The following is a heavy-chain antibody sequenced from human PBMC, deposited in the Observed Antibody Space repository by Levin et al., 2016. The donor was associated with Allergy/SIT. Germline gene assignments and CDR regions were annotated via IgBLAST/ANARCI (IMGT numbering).Heavy chain of an antibody. V-gene: IGHV1-69*06. CDR1: GGTFSSYA. J-gene: IGHJ4*02. CDR2: IIPIFGTA. D-gene: IGHD3-10*01. Sequence: SVKVSCKASGGTFSSYAISWVRQAPGQGLEWMGGIIPIFGTANYAQKFQGRVTITADKSTSTAYMELSSLRSEDTAVYYCASGSGSYYNDYSGYWGQGTLVTVSS. CDR3: ASGSGSYYNDYSGY.